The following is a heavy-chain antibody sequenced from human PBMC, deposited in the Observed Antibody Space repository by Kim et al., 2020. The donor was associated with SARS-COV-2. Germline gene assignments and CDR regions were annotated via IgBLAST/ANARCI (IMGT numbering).Heavy chain of an antibody. V-gene: IGHV3-64D*09. CDR2: ISSNGGST. Sequence: GGSLRLSCSASGFTFSSYAMHWVRQAPGKGLEYVSAISSNGGSTYYADSVKGRFTISRDNSKNTLYLQMSSLRAEDTAVYYCVKESLTTTVAFDYWGQGTLVTVSS. CDR3: VKESLTTTVAFDY. J-gene: IGHJ4*02. CDR1: GFTFSSYA. D-gene: IGHD4-17*01.